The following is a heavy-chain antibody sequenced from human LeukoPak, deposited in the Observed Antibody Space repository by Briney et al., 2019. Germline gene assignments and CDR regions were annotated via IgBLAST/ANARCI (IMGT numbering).Heavy chain of an antibody. D-gene: IGHD3-22*01. V-gene: IGHV1-2*02. J-gene: IGHJ3*01. Sequence: ASVKVSCKTSGYPFVAYYIHWVRQAPGQGLEWMARINPNGGVTKIAQKLQGRITVSRDTSVTTAYMELSGLISDDTALYYWARDRCYDSSGTNPCQRALELWGKGTVITVSS. CDR2: INPNGGVT. CDR3: ARDRCYDSSGTNPCQRALEL. CDR1: GYPFVAYY.